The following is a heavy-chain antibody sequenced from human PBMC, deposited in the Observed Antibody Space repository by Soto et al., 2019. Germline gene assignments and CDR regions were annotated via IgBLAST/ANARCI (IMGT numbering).Heavy chain of an antibody. CDR3: ARALGTMVRGVIISPAFDY. Sequence: QVQLQESGPGLVKPSQTLSLTCTVSGGSINSDDFYWSWIRRFPGKGLEWIGYIYYSGITYYHPSLRSRVTISVDTSKNQFSLQLTSVTAADTAVYYCARALGTMVRGVIISPAFDYWGQGTLVTVSS. V-gene: IGHV4-30-4*01. D-gene: IGHD3-10*01. CDR2: IYYSGIT. CDR1: GGSINSDDFY. J-gene: IGHJ4*02.